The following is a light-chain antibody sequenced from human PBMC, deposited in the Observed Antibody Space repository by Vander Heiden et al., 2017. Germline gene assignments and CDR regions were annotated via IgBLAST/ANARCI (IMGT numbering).Light chain of an antibody. V-gene: IGKV3-20*01. Sequence: EIVLTQSPGTLSLSPGERATLSCRASQSVSSSYLAWYQQKPGQAPRLLIYGASSRATGIPDSFSGSGSGTDFTLTMSRLEPEDFAVYYCQQYCSSLSTFGQGTRLEIK. J-gene: IGKJ5*01. CDR2: GAS. CDR3: QQYCSSLST. CDR1: QSVSSSY.